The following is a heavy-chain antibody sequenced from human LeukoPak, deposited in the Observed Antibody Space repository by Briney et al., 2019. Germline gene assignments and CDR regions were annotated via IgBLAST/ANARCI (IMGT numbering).Heavy chain of an antibody. J-gene: IGHJ4*02. D-gene: IGHD2-21*02. CDR3: ARDRCGGNCYTFDY. Sequence: PGGSLRLSCAASGFIFSTFGMHWVGQAPGKGLEWVAVVSYDGSDKYYADSVKGRFTISRDISKNTLYLQMDSLRAEDTAVYYCARDRCGGNCYTFDYWAQGTLVTVSS. V-gene: IGHV3-30*03. CDR1: GFIFSTFG. CDR2: VSYDGSDK.